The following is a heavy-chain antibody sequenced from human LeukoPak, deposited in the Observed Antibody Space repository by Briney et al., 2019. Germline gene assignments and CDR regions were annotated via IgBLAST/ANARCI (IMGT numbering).Heavy chain of an antibody. CDR3: TRDAVYYYDSSGYYPDY. D-gene: IGHD3-22*01. J-gene: IGHJ4*02. V-gene: IGHV3-15*01. CDR1: GFTFSNAW. Sequence: GGSLRLSCAASGFTFSNAWMSWVRQAPGKGLEWVGRIKSKTDGGTTDYAAPVKGRFTISRDDSKSIAYLQMNSLKTEDTAVYYCTRDAVYYYDSSGYYPDYWGQGTLVTVSS. CDR2: IKSKTDGGTT.